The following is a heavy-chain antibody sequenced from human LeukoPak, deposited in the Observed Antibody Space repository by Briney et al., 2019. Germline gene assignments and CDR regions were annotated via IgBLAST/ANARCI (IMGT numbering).Heavy chain of an antibody. D-gene: IGHD3-22*01. Sequence: PGGSLRLSCAASGITFSNAWMTWVRQAPGKGLEWVGRMKSKSDGGAIDYAAPVKGRFTISRDDPKNTLYLQMNSLKTEDTAVYYCTTERSENYYDSSGYYYWGQGTLVTVSS. CDR1: GITFSNAW. CDR3: TTERSENYYDSSGYYY. CDR2: MKSKSDGGAI. J-gene: IGHJ4*02. V-gene: IGHV3-15*01.